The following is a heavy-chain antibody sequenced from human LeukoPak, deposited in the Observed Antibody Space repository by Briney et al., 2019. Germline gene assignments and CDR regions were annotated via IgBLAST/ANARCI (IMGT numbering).Heavy chain of an antibody. Sequence: GGSLRLSCAASGFTFSSYAMSWVRQAPGKGLEWVSAISGSGGSTYYADSVKGRFTVSRDNSKNTLYLQMSSLRAEDTAVYYCAKDERNWNYNLASQTYDWGQGTLVTVSS. D-gene: IGHD1-7*01. CDR2: ISGSGGST. CDR1: GFTFSSYA. V-gene: IGHV3-23*01. J-gene: IGHJ4*02. CDR3: AKDERNWNYNLASQTYD.